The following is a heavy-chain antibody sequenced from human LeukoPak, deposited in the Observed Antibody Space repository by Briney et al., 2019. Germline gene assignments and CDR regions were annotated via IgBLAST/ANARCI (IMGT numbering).Heavy chain of an antibody. Sequence: PGGSLRLSCAAAGFTFNDYSMNWVRQAPGKGLEWVSYISSSSGTMYYADSVKGRFTISRDNAKKSVYLQMNSLRAEDTAVYYCARVNGPEDYWGQGTLVTVSS. CDR3: ARVNGPEDY. D-gene: IGHD1-14*01. CDR2: ISSSSGTM. V-gene: IGHV3-48*04. J-gene: IGHJ4*02. CDR1: GFTFNDYS.